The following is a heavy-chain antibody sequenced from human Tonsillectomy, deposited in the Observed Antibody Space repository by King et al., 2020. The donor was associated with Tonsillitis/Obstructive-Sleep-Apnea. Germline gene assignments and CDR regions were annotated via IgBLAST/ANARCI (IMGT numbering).Heavy chain of an antibody. CDR3: VGDDKDGRHLDY. J-gene: IGHJ4*02. CDR1: GYTFTRNY. CDR2: INPSDGIT. D-gene: IGHD2-15*01. V-gene: IGHV1-46*01. Sequence: VQLVESGAEVKKPGASVKVSCKASGYTFTRNYVHWVRQAPGQGLEWMGIINPSDGITTYVQKFQGRVTMTTDTSTSTVNMELSSLRAEDTAVYYCVGDDKDGRHLDYWGQGSLVSVSS.